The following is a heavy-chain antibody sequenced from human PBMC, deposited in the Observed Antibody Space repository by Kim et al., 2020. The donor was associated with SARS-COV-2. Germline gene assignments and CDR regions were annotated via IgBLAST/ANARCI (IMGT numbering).Heavy chain of an antibody. CDR3: ARDKDEDYGDYVWAFDI. CDR2: INGDGSGT. D-gene: IGHD4-17*01. CDR1: GLTLKNFW. V-gene: IGHV3-74*01. Sequence: GGSLRLSCKASGLTLKNFWIHWVRHVPGKGLEWVARINGDGSGTNYADSVKGRFTVSRDNAKNTVYLQMKNLRVDDTAVFYCARDKDEDYGDYVWAFDIWGQG. J-gene: IGHJ3*02.